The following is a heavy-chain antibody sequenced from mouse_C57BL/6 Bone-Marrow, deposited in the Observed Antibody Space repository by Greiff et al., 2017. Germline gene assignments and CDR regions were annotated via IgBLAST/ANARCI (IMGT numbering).Heavy chain of an antibody. CDR2: IRNKANNHAT. CDR1: GFTFSDAW. J-gene: IGHJ3*01. V-gene: IGHV6-6*01. CDR3: TGMRVAWFAY. Sequence: EVKLMEPGGGLVQPGGSMKLSCAASGFTFSDAWMDWVRQSPEKGLEWVAEIRNKANNHATYYAESVKGRFTISRDDSKSSVYLQMNILRAEDTGIYYCTGMRVAWFAYWGQGTLVTVSA.